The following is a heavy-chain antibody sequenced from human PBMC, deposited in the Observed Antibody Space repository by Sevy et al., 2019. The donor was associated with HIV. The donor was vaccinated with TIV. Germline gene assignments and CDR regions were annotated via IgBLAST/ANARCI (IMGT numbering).Heavy chain of an antibody. D-gene: IGHD6-19*01. CDR1: GFTFSSYG. CDR2: IWYDGSNK. Sequence: GGSLRLSCAASGFTFSSYGMHWVRQAPGKGLEWVAVIWYDGSNKYYADSVKGRFTISRENSKSTLYLQMNSLRAEDTAVYYWAGDGGSGWYGWGFYYYYGMDVWGQGTTVTVSS. CDR3: AGDGGSGWYGWGFYYYYGMDV. V-gene: IGHV3-33*01. J-gene: IGHJ6*02.